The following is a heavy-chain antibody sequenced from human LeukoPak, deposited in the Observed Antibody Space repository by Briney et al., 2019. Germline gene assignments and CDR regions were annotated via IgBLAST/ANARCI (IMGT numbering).Heavy chain of an antibody. D-gene: IGHD1/OR15-1a*01. CDR1: GFSLRSSPMG. Sequence: SGPTLVNPTETLTLTCTFSGFSLRSSPMGVGWIRQPPGKALEWLALIYWDDDKRYRPSLQSRLTITKDTSKNQVVLTMTNMDPVDTATYFCAHRLDLVGNWHSGAFDFWGRGAMVTVSS. CDR3: AHRLDLVGNWHSGAFDF. J-gene: IGHJ3*01. CDR2: IYWDDDK. V-gene: IGHV2-5*02.